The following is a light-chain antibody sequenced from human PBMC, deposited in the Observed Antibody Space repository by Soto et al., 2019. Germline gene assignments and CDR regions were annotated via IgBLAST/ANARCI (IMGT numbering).Light chain of an antibody. J-gene: IGKJ1*01. Sequence: DIVLTQSPGTLSLSPGERATLSCRASQNVDSTYLAWYQQKPGQAPRLVIYGSTRRAPGVPDRFSGSGSGTDFTLTISRLDPEDFAVYHCQHYNSWPRTWTFGQGTKVDIK. CDR2: GST. V-gene: IGKV3-20*01. CDR1: QNVDSTY. CDR3: QHYNSWPRTWT.